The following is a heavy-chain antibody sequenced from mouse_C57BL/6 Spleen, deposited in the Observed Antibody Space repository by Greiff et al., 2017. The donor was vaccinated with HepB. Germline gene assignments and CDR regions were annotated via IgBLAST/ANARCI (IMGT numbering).Heavy chain of an antibody. J-gene: IGHJ2*01. CDR3: ARSDSYVFLYYFDY. V-gene: IGHV1-26*01. CDR1: GYTFTDYY. Sequence: EVQLQQSGPELVKPGASVKISCKASGYTFTDYYMNWVKQSHGKSLEWIGDINPNTGGTSYNQKFKGKATLTVDKSSSTAYMELRSLTSEVSAVYYCARSDSYVFLYYFDYWGQGTTLTVSS. CDR2: INPNTGGT. D-gene: IGHD2-12*01.